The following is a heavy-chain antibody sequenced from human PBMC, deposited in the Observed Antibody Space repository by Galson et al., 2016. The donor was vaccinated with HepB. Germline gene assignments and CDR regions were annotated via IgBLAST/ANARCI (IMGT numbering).Heavy chain of an antibody. D-gene: IGHD3-10*01. Sequence: LRLSCAASGFTFNAHWMNWVRQAPGKGLEWGANIRGDGIVSYYAESVRGRFTISRDNAKNSLYLQMNGLRVDETAVYYCSREMTGSYFDWGQGTLVTVSS. CDR2: IRGDGIVS. V-gene: IGHV3-7*01. J-gene: IGHJ4*02. CDR3: SREMTGSYFD. CDR1: GFTFNAHW.